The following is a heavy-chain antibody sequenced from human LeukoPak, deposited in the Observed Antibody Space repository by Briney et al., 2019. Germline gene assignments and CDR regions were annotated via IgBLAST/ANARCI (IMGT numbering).Heavy chain of an antibody. CDR1: GYSFTSYW. CDR3: ARHVSYWTNGVSDY. V-gene: IGHV5-51*01. CDR2: IYPGDSDT. Sequence: GESLKISCKGSGYSFTSYWIAWVRQVPGKGLECMGIIYPGDSDTRYSPSFQGQVTISVDTSINTAYLQWSSLKASDTAMYFCARHVSYWTNGVSDYWGQGTLVTVSS. D-gene: IGHD2-8*01. J-gene: IGHJ4*02.